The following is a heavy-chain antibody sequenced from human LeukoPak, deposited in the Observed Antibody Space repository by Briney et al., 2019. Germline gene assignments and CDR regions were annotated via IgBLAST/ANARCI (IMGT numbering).Heavy chain of an antibody. CDR2: ISDDGSTK. CDR1: GFTFSTYA. V-gene: IGHV3-30-3*01. Sequence: GGSLRLSCAASGFTFSTYAIQWVRQAPGKGLEWVAVISDDGSTKYYADSVKGRFTISRDNSKNMLYLQMYSLRAEDSAVYYCARDLIAVTGTGFWFDPRGQGTLVTVSS. J-gene: IGHJ5*02. D-gene: IGHD6-19*01. CDR3: ARDLIAVTGTGFWFDP.